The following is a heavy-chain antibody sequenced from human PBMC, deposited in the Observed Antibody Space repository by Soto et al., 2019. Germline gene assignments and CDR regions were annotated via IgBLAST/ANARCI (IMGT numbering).Heavy chain of an antibody. Sequence: LSLTCTVSGGSISSSSYYWGWIRQPPGKGLEWIGSIYYSGSTYYNPSLKSRVTISVDTSKNQFSLKLSSVTAADTAVYYCARREHIVVVTAIHDAFDIWGQGTMVTVSS. J-gene: IGHJ3*02. D-gene: IGHD2-21*02. CDR1: GGSISSSSYY. CDR3: ARREHIVVVTAIHDAFDI. CDR2: IYYSGST. V-gene: IGHV4-39*01.